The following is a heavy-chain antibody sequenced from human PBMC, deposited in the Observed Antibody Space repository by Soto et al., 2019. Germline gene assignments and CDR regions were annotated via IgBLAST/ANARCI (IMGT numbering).Heavy chain of an antibody. V-gene: IGHV2-5*02. CDR1: GFSLSTSGVG. CDR2: IYWDDDK. D-gene: IGHD3-10*01. J-gene: IGHJ2*01. Sequence: QITLKESGPTLVKPTQTLTLTCTFSGFSLSTSGVGVGWIRQPPGKALEWLALIYWDDDKRYSPSLKSRLTITKHPSKKRVVLTTNDMSPMDTVPNFSAHTVATTRASLLWFGKWSVPCSFDLWGRGTLVTVSS. CDR3: AHTVATTRASLLWFGKWSVPCSFDL.